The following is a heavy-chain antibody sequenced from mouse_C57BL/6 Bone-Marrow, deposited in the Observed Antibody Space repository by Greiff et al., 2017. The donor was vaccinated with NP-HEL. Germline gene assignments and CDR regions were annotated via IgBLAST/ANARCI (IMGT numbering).Heavy chain of an antibody. CDR2: ILPGSGNT. V-gene: IGHV1-9*01. CDR3: ASDYYGSSYFDY. Sequence: VQLQESGAELMKPGASVKLSCKATGYTFTGNWIEWVKQRPGHGLEWIGEILPGSGNTYYNERFKGKATFTADTSSNTAYMQLSSLTTEDSAIDYCASDYYGSSYFDYWGQGTTLTVSS. J-gene: IGHJ2*01. D-gene: IGHD1-1*01. CDR1: GYTFTGNW.